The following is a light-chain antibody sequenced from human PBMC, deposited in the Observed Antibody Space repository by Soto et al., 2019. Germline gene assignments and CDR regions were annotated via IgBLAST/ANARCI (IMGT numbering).Light chain of an antibody. CDR2: DAS. CDR3: QQRSNRPPYT. V-gene: IGKV3-11*01. CDR1: QSVSAY. Sequence: EIVLTQSPATLSLSPGDTATLSCRASQSVSAYLAWYQHKPGQAPRLLISDASTRATGVPARFSGSGSGTDFTLTISSLEPEDFAVYYWQQRSNRPPYTFGQGTKVEI. J-gene: IGKJ2*01.